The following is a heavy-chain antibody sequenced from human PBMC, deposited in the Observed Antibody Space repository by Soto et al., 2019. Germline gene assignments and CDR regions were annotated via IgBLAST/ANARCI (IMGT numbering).Heavy chain of an antibody. CDR1: GGSFSGYY. CDR2: INHSGST. J-gene: IGHJ4*02. CDR3: ARGLQPPYYSSGYYYDY. D-gene: IGHD3-22*01. Sequence: SETLSLTCAVYGGSFSGYYWSWIRQPPGKGLEWIGEINHSGSTNYNPSLKSRVTISVDTSKNQFSLKLSSVTAADTAVYYCARGLQPPYYSSGYYYDYWGQGTLVTVSS. V-gene: IGHV4-34*01.